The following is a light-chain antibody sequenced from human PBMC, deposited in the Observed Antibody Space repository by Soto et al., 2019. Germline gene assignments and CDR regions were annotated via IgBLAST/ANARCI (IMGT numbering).Light chain of an antibody. J-gene: IGLJ1*01. Sequence: QSALTQPRSVSASPGQSFTVSCTGTSRDVAVYRYVSWFQQHPGKAPQLLIYDVTKRPSGVPDRFSGSKSGNTAALTLSGLQAEDEAESFCSSNAGSYTWIFGSGTKVTVL. V-gene: IGLV2-11*01. CDR2: DVT. CDR3: SSNAGSYTWI. CDR1: SRDVAVYRY.